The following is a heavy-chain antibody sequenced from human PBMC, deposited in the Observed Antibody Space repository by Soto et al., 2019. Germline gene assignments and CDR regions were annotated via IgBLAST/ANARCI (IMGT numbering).Heavy chain of an antibody. D-gene: IGHD6-19*01. Sequence: QVQLVQSGAEVKKHGSSVKVSCKASGGTFSSYAISWVRQAPGQGLEWMGGIIPIFGTANYAQKFQGRVTITADESTSTAYMELSSLRSEDTAVYYCARVPGIAVAGTYYYYGMDVWGQGTTVTVSS. CDR3: ARVPGIAVAGTYYYYGMDV. J-gene: IGHJ6*02. CDR2: IIPIFGTA. V-gene: IGHV1-69*01. CDR1: GGTFSSYA.